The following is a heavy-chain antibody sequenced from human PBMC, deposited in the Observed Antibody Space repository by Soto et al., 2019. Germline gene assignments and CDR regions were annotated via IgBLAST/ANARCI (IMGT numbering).Heavy chain of an antibody. V-gene: IGHV4-39*01. CDR1: GGSISSSSYY. CDR3: ARRQEVAGNFQH. J-gene: IGHJ1*01. Sequence: QLQLQESGPGLVKPSETLSLTCTVSGGSISSSSYYWGWIRQPPGKGLGWIGSIYYSGSTYYNPSLKSRVTISVDTSKNQFSLKLSSVTAADTAVYYCARRQEVAGNFQHWGQGTLVTVSS. D-gene: IGHD5-12*01. CDR2: IYYSGST.